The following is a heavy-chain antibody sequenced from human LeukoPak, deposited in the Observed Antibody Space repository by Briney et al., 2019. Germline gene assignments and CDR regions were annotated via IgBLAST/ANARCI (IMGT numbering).Heavy chain of an antibody. V-gene: IGHV1-18*01. J-gene: IGHJ5*02. CDR1: GFTFSSYG. CDR2: ISAYNGNT. CDR3: ARYKYSSSWLYNWFDP. Sequence: GASVKLSCTASGFTFSSYGISWVRQVPGQGLEWMGWISAYNGNTNYAQKLQGRVTMTTDTSTSTAYMELRSLRSDDTAVYYCARYKYSSSWLYNWFDPWGQGTLVTVSS. D-gene: IGHD6-13*01.